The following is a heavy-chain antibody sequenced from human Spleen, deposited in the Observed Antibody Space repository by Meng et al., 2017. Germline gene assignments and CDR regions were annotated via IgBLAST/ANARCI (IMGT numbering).Heavy chain of an antibody. Sequence: GHVVESGGGLVQPGGSLRLSCAASGFTFSSYNMHWVRQTPGEGLVWVSRINTDASITTYADSVKGRFTISRDDAKNTVYLQMNSLRAEDTAVYYCARDADWVIFDHWGQGALVTVSS. CDR1: GFTFSSYN. CDR3: ARDADWVIFDH. V-gene: IGHV3-74*03. CDR2: INTDASIT. J-gene: IGHJ4*02. D-gene: IGHD3-9*01.